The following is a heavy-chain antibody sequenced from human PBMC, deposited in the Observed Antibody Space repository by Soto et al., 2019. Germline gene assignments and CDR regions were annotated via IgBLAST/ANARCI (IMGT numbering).Heavy chain of an antibody. CDR1: GYTFTNYG. J-gene: IGHJ1*01. V-gene: IGHV1-18*01. CDR3: ARGGSTWSAEYYQH. Sequence: VNLVQSGAELKKPGASVKVSCKTSGYTFTNYGISWVRQAHGQGPQWMGWISCYNGDTKYAQTLQGRVTMTTDTSTSTAYMELRSLRFDDTAVYYCARGGSTWSAEYYQHWGQGTVVIVS. CDR2: ISCYNGDT. D-gene: IGHD6-13*01.